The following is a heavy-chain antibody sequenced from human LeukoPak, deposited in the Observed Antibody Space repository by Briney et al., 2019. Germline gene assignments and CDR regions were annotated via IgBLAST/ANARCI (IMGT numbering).Heavy chain of an antibody. D-gene: IGHD2-21*02. J-gene: IGHJ6*03. CDR2: RSYDGSNI. CDR1: GFTFSSYG. V-gene: IGHV3-30*18. CDR3: AKDQYFVTGYYSHMDV. Sequence: GRSLRLSCAASGFTFSSYGMHWVRQAPGKGLEWVAVRSYDGSNINYAESVKGRFTISRDNSKNTLYLQMNSLRAEDTAVYYCAKDQYFVTGYYSHMDVWGKGTTVTISS.